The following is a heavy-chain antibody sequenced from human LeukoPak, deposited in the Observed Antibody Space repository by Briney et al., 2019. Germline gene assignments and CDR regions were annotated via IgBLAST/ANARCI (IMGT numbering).Heavy chain of an antibody. J-gene: IGHJ4*02. CDR2: IRYDGSNK. CDR3: AKELTIFGVVPFDY. CDR1: GFTFSSYG. D-gene: IGHD3-3*01. Sequence: PGGSLRLSCAASGFTFSSYGMHWVRQAPGKGLEWVAFIRYDGSNKYYADSVKGRFTISRDNSKNTLYLQMNSLRAEDTAVYYCAKELTIFGVVPFDYWGQGTLVTVSS. V-gene: IGHV3-30*02.